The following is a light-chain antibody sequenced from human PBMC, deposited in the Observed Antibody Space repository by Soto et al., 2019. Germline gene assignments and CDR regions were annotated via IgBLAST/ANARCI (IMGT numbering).Light chain of an antibody. V-gene: IGKV1-16*01. CDR3: QQYNSYSIT. CDR1: QSITNY. CDR2: AAD. Sequence: DIQMTQSPSSLSASVGDTVTITCRASQSITNYLTWFQQKPGKAPSLLIFAADNLQDGVPSRFSGSGSGTEFTLTISSLQPDDFATYYCQQYNSYSITFGQGTRLEIK. J-gene: IGKJ5*01.